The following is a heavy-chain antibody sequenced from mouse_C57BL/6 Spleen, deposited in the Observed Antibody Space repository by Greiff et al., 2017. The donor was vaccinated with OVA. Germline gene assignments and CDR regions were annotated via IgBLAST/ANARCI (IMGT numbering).Heavy chain of an antibody. CDR2: INPYNGGT. D-gene: IGHD2-4*01. CDR1: GYTFTDYY. Sequence: EVKLVESGPVLVKPGASVKMSCKASGYTFTDYYMNWVKQSHGKSLEWIGVINPYNGGTSYNQKFKGKATLTVDQSSSTAYMELNSLTSEDSAVYYCAYYDYDDWFAYWGQGTLVTVSA. J-gene: IGHJ3*01. V-gene: IGHV1-19*01. CDR3: AYYDYDDWFAY.